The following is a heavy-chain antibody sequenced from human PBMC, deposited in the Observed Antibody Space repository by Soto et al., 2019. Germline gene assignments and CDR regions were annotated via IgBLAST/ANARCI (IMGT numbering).Heavy chain of an antibody. CDR3: ASLGVIVGPTGVDY. J-gene: IGHJ4*02. CDR1: GFTFSSYS. Sequence: EVQLVESGGGLVKPGGSLRLSCAASGFTFSSYSMNWVRQAPGQGLEWVSSISSSSGYIYYADSVKGRFTISRDNAKNSLYLQMNSLRAEDTAVYYCASLGVIVGPTGVDYWGQGTLVTVSA. D-gene: IGHD1-26*01. V-gene: IGHV3-21*01. CDR2: ISSSSGYI.